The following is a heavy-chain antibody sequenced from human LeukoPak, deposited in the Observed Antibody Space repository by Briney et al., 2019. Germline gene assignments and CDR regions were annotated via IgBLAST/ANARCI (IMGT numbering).Heavy chain of an antibody. V-gene: IGHV4-30-4*01. D-gene: IGHD3-22*01. CDR2: IFYSGST. J-gene: IGHJ4*02. CDR3: ARVERDSSGYYVRY. CDR1: SFSDFY. Sequence: SFSDFYLTWIRQAPGKGLEWIGYIFYSGSTYYNPSLKSRVTISVDTSKNQFARKLSSVTAADTAVYYCARVERDSSGYYVRYWGQGTLVTVSS.